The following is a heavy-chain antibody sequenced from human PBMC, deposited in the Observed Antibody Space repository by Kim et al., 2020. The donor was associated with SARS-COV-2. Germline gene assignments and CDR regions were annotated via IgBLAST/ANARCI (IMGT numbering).Heavy chain of an antibody. V-gene: IGHV5-51*01. CDR1: GYSFTSYW. J-gene: IGHJ2*01. CDR2: IYPGDSDT. CDR3: ARHGRENSEDDYGVL. Sequence: GESLKISCKGSGYSFTSYWIGWVRQMPGKGLEWMGIIYPGDSDTRYSPSFQGQVTISADKSISTAYLQWSSLKASDTAMYYCARHGRENSEDDYGVLWGRGTLVTVSS. D-gene: IGHD4-17*01.